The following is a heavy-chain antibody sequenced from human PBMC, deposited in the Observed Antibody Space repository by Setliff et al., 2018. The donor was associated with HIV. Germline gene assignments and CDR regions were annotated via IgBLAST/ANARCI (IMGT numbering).Heavy chain of an antibody. CDR2: INPNSGGT. CDR1: GYTFTGYY. CDR3: ARGRREDTPYYGMDV. Sequence: VASVKVSCKASGYTFTGYYMHWVRQAPGQGLEWMGWINPNSGGTNYAQKFQGWVTMTRDTSISTAYMELGRLRSDDTAVYYCARGRREDTPYYGMDVWGQGTTVTVSS. V-gene: IGHV1-2*04. D-gene: IGHD2-15*01. J-gene: IGHJ6*02.